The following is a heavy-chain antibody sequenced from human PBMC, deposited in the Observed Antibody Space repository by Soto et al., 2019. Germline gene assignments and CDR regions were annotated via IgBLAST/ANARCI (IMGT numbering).Heavy chain of an antibody. CDR3: ARAGGGVAAAVNYYYYGMDV. CDR1: GYTLTELS. CDR2: FDPEDGET. V-gene: IGHV1-24*01. J-gene: IGHJ6*02. Sequence: ASVKVSCKVSGYTLTELSMHWVRQAPGKGLEWMGGFDPEDGETIYAQKFQGRVTMTADESTSTAYMELSSLRSEDTAVYYCARAGGGVAAAVNYYYYGMDVWGQGTTVTVS. D-gene: IGHD6-13*01.